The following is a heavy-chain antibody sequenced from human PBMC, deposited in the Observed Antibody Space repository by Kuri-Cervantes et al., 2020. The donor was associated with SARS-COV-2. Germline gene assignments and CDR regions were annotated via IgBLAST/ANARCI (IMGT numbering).Heavy chain of an antibody. CDR1: GFTFSSYG. V-gene: IGHV3-30*03. Sequence: GGSLRLSCAASGFTFSSYGMHLVRQAPGKGLEWVALISYDGSDKDYADSVKGRFIISRDNSKNTVYLQMNSLRAEDTAVYYCARGGYSISSGHYFDYWGQGTLVTVSS. D-gene: IGHD6-6*01. CDR3: ARGGYSISSGHYFDY. CDR2: ISYDGSDK. J-gene: IGHJ4*02.